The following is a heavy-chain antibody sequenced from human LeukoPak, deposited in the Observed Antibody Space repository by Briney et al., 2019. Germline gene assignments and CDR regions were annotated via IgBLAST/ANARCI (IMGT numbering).Heavy chain of an antibody. CDR1: GFTFSNYA. V-gene: IGHV3-30*04. CDR3: ARSLATSHYYMDV. D-gene: IGHD5-12*01. J-gene: IGHJ6*03. CDR2: ISYDGSNK. Sequence: GGSLRLSCAASGFTFSNYAMHWVRQAPGKGLEWVAVISYDGSNKFYADSVKGRFTISRDNSKNTLHLQMNSLRAEDTAAYYCARSLATSHYYMDVWGKGTTVTVSS.